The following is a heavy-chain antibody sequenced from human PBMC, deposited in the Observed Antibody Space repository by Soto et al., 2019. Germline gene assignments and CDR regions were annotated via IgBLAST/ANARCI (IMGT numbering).Heavy chain of an antibody. CDR1: GFTFSYYS. CDR2: ISGSSRYI. D-gene: IGHD6-19*01. J-gene: IGHJ4*02. V-gene: IGHV3-21*04. Sequence: EVQLVESGGGLVKPGESLRVSCAASGFTFSYYSLHWVRQAPGKGLEWVSSISGSSRYIYYADRVKGRFTISRDNAKNSLYLRTDSLRAEDTAVYYCARGDGTGLYNSGWSPRYWGQGTLVTVSS. CDR3: ARGDGTGLYNSGWSPRY.